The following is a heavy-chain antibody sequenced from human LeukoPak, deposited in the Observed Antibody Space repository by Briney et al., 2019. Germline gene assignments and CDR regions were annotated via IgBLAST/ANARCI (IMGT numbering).Heavy chain of an antibody. CDR3: ARTSTYYYDSSGSGSLDY. CDR2: IKQDGSEK. V-gene: IGHV3-7*01. D-gene: IGHD3-22*01. Sequence: GGSLRLSCAASGFTFSSYWMSWVRQAPGKGLEWVANIKQDGSEKYYVDSVKGRFTIPRDNAKNSLYLQMNSLRAEDTAVYYCARTSTYYYDSSGSGSLDYWGQGTLITVSS. J-gene: IGHJ4*02. CDR1: GFTFSSYW.